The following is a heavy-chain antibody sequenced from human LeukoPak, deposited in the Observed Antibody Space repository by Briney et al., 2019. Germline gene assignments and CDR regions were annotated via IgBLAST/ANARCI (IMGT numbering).Heavy chain of an antibody. CDR1: GGSIRSYY. Sequence: PSETLSLTCTVSGGSIRSYYWSWIRQPPGKGLEWIGYIYNSWSTNYNPSLKSRVTISVDTSKNQFSLRLSSVTAADTAVYYCARSPGYCFDYWGQGTLVTVSS. J-gene: IGHJ4*02. CDR2: IYNSWST. D-gene: IGHD3-9*01. CDR3: ARSPGYCFDY. V-gene: IGHV4-59*01.